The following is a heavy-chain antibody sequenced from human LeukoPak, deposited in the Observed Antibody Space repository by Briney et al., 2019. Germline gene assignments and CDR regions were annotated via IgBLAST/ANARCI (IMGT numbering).Heavy chain of an antibody. D-gene: IGHD3-3*01. CDR1: GGSISSYY. J-gene: IGHJ4*02. V-gene: IGHV4-4*07. Sequence: PSETLSLTCTVSGGSISSYYWSWIRQPAGKGLEWIGRIYTSGSTNYNPSLKSRVTMSVDTSKNQFSLKLSSVTAADTAVYYCASLGIDDFWSGYYTFDYWGQGTLVTVSS. CDR3: ASLGIDDFWSGYYTFDY. CDR2: IYTSGST.